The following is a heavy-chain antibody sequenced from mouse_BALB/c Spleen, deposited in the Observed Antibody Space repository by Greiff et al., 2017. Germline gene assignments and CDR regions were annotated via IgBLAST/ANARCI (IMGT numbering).Heavy chain of an antibody. CDR2: IDPANGNT. J-gene: IGHJ3*01. CDR3: ARRGYDVWFAY. D-gene: IGHD2-14*01. Sequence: VQLQQSGAELVKPGASVKLSCTASGFNIKDNYMHWVKQRPEQGLEWIGRIDPANGNTKYDPKFQGKATITADTSSNTAYLQLSSLTSEDTAVYYCARRGYDVWFAYWGQGTLVTVSA. CDR1: GFNIKDNY. V-gene: IGHV14-3*02.